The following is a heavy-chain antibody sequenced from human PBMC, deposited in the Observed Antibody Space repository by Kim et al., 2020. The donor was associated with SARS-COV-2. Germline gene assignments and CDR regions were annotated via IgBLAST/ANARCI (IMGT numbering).Heavy chain of an antibody. Sequence: SETLSLTCTVSGGSISSTSYHWSWIRQSPGKGLEWIGSIHYGGNTYYNASLKSRVTISPDTSKNQLSLKLSSVTAADTAIYYCARIRVENTGWTPFEYWGQGTLVTVSS. V-gene: IGHV4-39*01. CDR1: GGSISSTSYH. J-gene: IGHJ4*02. CDR2: IHYGGNT. D-gene: IGHD6-19*01. CDR3: ARIRVENTGWTPFEY.